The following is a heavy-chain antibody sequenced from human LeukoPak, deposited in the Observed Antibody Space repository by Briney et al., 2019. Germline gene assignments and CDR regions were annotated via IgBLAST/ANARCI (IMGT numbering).Heavy chain of an antibody. CDR3: ARVEDYYDSGSYYSYVDH. J-gene: IGHJ4*02. CDR1: GLTVSGNS. V-gene: IGHV3-53*01. CDR2: IYSGGNT. D-gene: IGHD3-10*01. Sequence: GGSLRLSCAASGLTVSGNSMSWVRQAPGKGLNWVSVIYSGGNTFYADSVKGRFTISGDKSKNTLYLQMNSLSAEDTAVYYCARVEDYYDSGSYYSYVDHWGQGTLVTVSS.